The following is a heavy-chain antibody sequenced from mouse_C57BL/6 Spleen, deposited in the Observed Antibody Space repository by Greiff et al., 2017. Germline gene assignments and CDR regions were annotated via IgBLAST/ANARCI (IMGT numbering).Heavy chain of an antibody. D-gene: IGHD1-1*02. CDR2: IYPGSGST. Sequence: QVQLQQPGAELVKPGASVKMSCKASGYTFTSYWITWVTQSPGQGLEWIGDIYPGSGSTNYNEKFKSKATLTVDTSSSTAYMQLSSLTSEGSAVYYCARLKLWVDYWGQGTTLTVSS. J-gene: IGHJ2*01. CDR1: GYTFTSYW. CDR3: ARLKLWVDY. V-gene: IGHV1-55*01.